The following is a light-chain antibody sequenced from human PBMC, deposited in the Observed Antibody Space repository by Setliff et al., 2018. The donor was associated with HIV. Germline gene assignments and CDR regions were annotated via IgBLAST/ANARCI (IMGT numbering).Light chain of an antibody. CDR3: QQSNSTPLT. CDR1: QSINSY. CDR2: AAS. Sequence: DIQMTQSPSSLSASVGDRVTITCRASQSINSYLNWYQQKPGKAPKLLIYAASSLKSGVPSRFSGSGSGTDFTLTISSLQFEDFATYYCQQSNSTPLTFGGGTKVDIK. J-gene: IGKJ4*01. V-gene: IGKV1-39*01.